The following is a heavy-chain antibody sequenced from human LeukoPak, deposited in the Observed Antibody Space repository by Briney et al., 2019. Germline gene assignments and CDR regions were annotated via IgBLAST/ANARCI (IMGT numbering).Heavy chain of an antibody. CDR2: ISSSSSYI. CDR1: GFTFSSYA. V-gene: IGHV3-21*01. CDR3: ARGVQQLAYFDY. J-gene: IGHJ4*02. D-gene: IGHD6-6*01. Sequence: GGSLRLSCAASGFTFSSYAMSWVRQAPGKGLEWVSSISSSSSYIYYADSVKGRFTISRDNAKNSLYLQMNSLRAEDTAVYYCARGVQQLAYFDYWGQGTLVTVSS.